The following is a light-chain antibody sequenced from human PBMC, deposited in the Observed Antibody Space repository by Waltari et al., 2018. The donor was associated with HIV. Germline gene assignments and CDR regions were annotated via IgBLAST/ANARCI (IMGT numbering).Light chain of an antibody. V-gene: IGKV3-20*01. Sequence: EIVLTQSPGTLSLSPGERATLSCRASQSGSSSSLAWDQQKPGQAPRLLIYDTSTSTTGIPDRFSGSGSATDFTLTISRLEPEDFAVYHCQQYGSSPGTFGQGTTVEIK. CDR1: QSGSSSS. CDR2: DTS. CDR3: QQYGSSPGT. J-gene: IGKJ1*01.